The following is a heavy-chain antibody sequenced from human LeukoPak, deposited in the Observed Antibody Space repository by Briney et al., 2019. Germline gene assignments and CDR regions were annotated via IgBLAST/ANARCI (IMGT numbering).Heavy chain of an antibody. D-gene: IGHD2-2*01. V-gene: IGHV4-4*07. J-gene: IGHJ6*03. CDR3: ARTLRYCSSTSCYYYYYYMDV. CDR1: GGSISSYY. CDR2: IYTSGST. Sequence: SXXLSLTCTVSGGSISSYYWSWIRQPAGKGLEWIGRIYTSGSTNYNPSLKSRVTMSVDTSKNQFSLKLSSVTAADTAVYYCARTLRYCSSTSCYYYYYYMDVWGKGTTVTVSS.